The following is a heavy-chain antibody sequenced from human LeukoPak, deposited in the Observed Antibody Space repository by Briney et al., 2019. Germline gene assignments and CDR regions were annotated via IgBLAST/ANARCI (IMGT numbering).Heavy chain of an antibody. V-gene: IGHV4-34*01. Sequence: SETLSLTCAVYGRSFSGYYWSWIRQPPGKGLEWIGEINHSGSTNYNPSLKSRVTISVDTSKNQFSLKLSSVTAADTAVYYCARHSAQYGGYVGYWGQGTLVTVSS. J-gene: IGHJ4*02. D-gene: IGHD5-12*01. CDR3: ARHSAQYGGYVGY. CDR2: INHSGST. CDR1: GRSFSGYY.